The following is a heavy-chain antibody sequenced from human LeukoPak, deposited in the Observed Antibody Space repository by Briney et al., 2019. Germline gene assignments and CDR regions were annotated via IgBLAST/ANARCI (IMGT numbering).Heavy chain of an antibody. CDR1: SGSISSYY. CDR3: ARGFRRKYYFDY. V-gene: IGHV4-59*01. CDR2: IYYSGST. J-gene: IGHJ4*02. Sequence: SETLSLTCTVSSGSISSYYWSWIRQPPGKGLEWIGYIYYSGSTNYNPSLKSRVTISVDTSKNQFSLKLSSVTAADTAVYYCARGFRRKYYFDYWGQGTLVTVSS.